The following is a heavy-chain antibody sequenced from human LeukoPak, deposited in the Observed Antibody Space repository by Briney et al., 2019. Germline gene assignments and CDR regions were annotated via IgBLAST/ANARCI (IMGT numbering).Heavy chain of an antibody. J-gene: IGHJ4*02. V-gene: IGHV4-34*01. CDR2: INHSGST. D-gene: IGHD3-9*01. CDR1: GGSFSGYY. Sequence: PSETLSLTCAVYGGSFSGYYWSWIRQPPGKGPEWIGEINHSGSTNYNPSLKSRVTISVDTSKNQFSLKLSSVTAADTAVYYCAREEGLRYFDWGQGTLVTVSS. CDR3: AREEGLRYFD.